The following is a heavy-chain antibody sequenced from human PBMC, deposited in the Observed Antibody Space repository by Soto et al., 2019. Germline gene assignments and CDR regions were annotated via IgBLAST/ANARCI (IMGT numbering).Heavy chain of an antibody. CDR3: AGALGRAHEYGY. J-gene: IGHJ4*02. CDR2: IDTDGSTI. CDR1: GFTFSSYW. Sequence: EVQLVESGGDLVQPGGSLRLSCAASGFTFSSYWMHWVRQAPGKGLVWVSRIDTDGSTIGYADSVKGRFTISRDNAENTQCLQVPSPSDADTAVYYCAGALGRAHEYGYWGQGSLVAVSS. D-gene: IGHD3-10*01. V-gene: IGHV3-74*01.